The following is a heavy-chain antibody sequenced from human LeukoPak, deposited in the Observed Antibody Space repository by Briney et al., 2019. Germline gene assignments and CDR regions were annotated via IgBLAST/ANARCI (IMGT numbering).Heavy chain of an antibody. D-gene: IGHD5-24*01. CDR2: ISAYNGNT. V-gene: IGHV1-18*01. J-gene: IGHJ6*02. CDR3: ARRGYNTYFYYGLAV. Sequence: ASVKVSCKASGYTFTSYGISSVRQAPGQGLEWMGWISAYNGNTNYAQKLQGRVTMTTDTSTSTAYMELRSLGSDDTAVYYYARRGYNTYFYYGLAVWGQGTTVTVSS. CDR1: GYTFTSYG.